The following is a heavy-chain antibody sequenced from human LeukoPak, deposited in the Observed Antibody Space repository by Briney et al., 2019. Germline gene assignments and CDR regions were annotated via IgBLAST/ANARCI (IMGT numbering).Heavy chain of an antibody. Sequence: GGSLRLSCSASGFTFSSYAMHWVRQAPGKGLEYVSAISSRGGSTYDAGSVKGRFTISRDNSNNTLYLQMSSLRAEDTAVYYCVKDSAPYSNGWGFDYWGQGTLVTVSS. CDR1: GFTFSSYA. J-gene: IGHJ4*02. CDR3: VKDSAPYSNGWGFDY. V-gene: IGHV3-64D*09. CDR2: ISSRGGST. D-gene: IGHD6-19*01.